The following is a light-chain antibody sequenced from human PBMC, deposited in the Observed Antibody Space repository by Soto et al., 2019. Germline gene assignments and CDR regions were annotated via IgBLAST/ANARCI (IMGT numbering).Light chain of an antibody. CDR2: DAV. J-gene: IGKJ3*01. Sequence: EIVLTQSPGTLYLSPGERATLSCRASQSVTSRYLAWYQQRPGQVPRLLIYDAVNMATGIPDRFSGSGSGTDFTLTISRLEPEDFAVNYYQMCATSIFTFGPGTKVDIK. CDR1: QSVTSRY. CDR3: QMCATSIFT. V-gene: IGKV3-20*01.